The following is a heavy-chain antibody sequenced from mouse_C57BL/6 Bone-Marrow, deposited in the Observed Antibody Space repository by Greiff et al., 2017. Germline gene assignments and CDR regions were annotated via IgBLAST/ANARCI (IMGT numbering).Heavy chain of an antibody. CDR2: IYPGSGST. CDR1: GYTFTSYW. CDR3: ATLPAWFAY. V-gene: IGHV1-55*01. J-gene: IGHJ3*01. Sequence: QVQLQQPGAELVKPGASVKMSCKASGYTFTSYWITWVKPRPGQGLEWIGDIYPGSGSTNYNEKFKSKATLTVETSSSTAYMQLSSLTSEDSAVYYCATLPAWFAYWAQGTLVTVSA.